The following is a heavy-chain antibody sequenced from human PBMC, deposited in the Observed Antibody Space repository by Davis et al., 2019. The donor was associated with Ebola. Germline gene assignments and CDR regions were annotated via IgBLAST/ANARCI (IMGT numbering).Heavy chain of an antibody. D-gene: IGHD3-16*01. CDR3: ARAQYVRLLDY. Sequence: SETLSLTCTVSGGSISSGAYYWSWIRQHPGKGLEWIGYISYSGSTYFNPSLKSRVTISVDTSKNQLFLKLNSVTAADTAIYYCARAQYVRLLDYWGQGTLVTVSS. CDR2: ISYSGST. J-gene: IGHJ4*02. V-gene: IGHV4-31*03. CDR1: GGSISSGAYY.